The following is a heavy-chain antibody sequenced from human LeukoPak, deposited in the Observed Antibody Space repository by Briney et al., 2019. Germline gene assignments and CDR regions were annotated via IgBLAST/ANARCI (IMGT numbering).Heavy chain of an antibody. J-gene: IGHJ5*02. CDR3: AKDRSGDCPCRFDP. CDR2: ISGRGGNT. Sequence: PGGSLRLSCAASGFTFSSYAMSWVRQAPGKGLEWVSGISGRGGNTYYADSVKGRFTISRDNSQNTLYLQTNSLRAEDTAVYYCAKDRSGDCPCRFDPWGQGTLVTVSS. D-gene: IGHD2-21*02. CDR1: GFTFSSYA. V-gene: IGHV3-23*01.